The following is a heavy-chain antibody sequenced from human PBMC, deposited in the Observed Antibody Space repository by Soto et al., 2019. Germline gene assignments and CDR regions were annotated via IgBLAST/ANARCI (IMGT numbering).Heavy chain of an antibody. J-gene: IGHJ4*02. CDR2: INHSGST. Sequence: SETLALTCAVYGGSFIGYYWSGIRQPPGEGLEWIGEINHSGSTNYNPSLKSRVTISVDTSKNQFSLKLSSVTAADTAVYYCARGPMITFGGVIDYYFDYWGQGTRVTVSS. CDR1: GGSFIGYY. D-gene: IGHD3-16*02. CDR3: ARGPMITFGGVIDYYFDY. V-gene: IGHV4-34*01.